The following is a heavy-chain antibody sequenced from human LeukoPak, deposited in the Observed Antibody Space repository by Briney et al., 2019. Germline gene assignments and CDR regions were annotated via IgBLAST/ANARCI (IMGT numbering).Heavy chain of an antibody. Sequence: PGGSLRLSCAASGFTFSSYAMSWVRQAPGKGLEWVSAISGSGGSTYYADSAKGRFTISRDNSKNTLYLQMNSLRAEDTAVYYCANQYTSGWYVNFDYWGQGTLVTVSS. CDR2: ISGSGGST. J-gene: IGHJ4*02. V-gene: IGHV3-23*01. CDR1: GFTFSSYA. D-gene: IGHD6-19*01. CDR3: ANQYTSGWYVNFDY.